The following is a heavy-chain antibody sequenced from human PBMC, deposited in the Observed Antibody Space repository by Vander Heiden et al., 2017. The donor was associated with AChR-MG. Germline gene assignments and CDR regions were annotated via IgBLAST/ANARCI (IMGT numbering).Heavy chain of an antibody. D-gene: IGHD6-19*01. CDR2: ISYDGSNK. J-gene: IGHJ4*02. Sequence: VPPVESGGGVVQPGRSLRLSCAAPGFTFSSYAMHWVRQAPGKGLEWVAVISYDGSNKYYADSVKGRFTISRDNSKNTLYLQMNSLRAEDTAVYYCARDLDGAVAGYFDYWGQGTLVTVSS. V-gene: IGHV3-30-3*01. CDR1: GFTFSSYA. CDR3: ARDLDGAVAGYFDY.